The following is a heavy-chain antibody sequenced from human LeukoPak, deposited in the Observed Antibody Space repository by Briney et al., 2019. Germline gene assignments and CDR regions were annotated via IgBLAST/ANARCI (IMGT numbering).Heavy chain of an antibody. CDR1: GGTFSSYA. J-gene: IGHJ5*02. V-gene: IGHV1-69*13. CDR2: IIPIFGTA. Sequence: SVKVSCKASGGTFSSYAISWVRQAPGQGLEWMGGIIPIFGTANYAQKFQGRVTITADESTSTAYMELSSLRSEDTAVYYCARTRPRMDLGSTSCYYCWFDPWGQGTLVTVSS. D-gene: IGHD2-2*01. CDR3: ARTRPRMDLGSTSCYYCWFDP.